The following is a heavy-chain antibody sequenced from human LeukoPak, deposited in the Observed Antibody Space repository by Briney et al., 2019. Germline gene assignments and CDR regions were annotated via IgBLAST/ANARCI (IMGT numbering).Heavy chain of an antibody. J-gene: IGHJ4*02. CDR2: ISGSGGST. V-gene: IGHV3-23*01. D-gene: IGHD1-26*01. CDR3: AKDLYSGSYITESPIDY. CDR1: GFTFSSYA. Sequence: GGSLRLSCAASGFTFSSYAMSWVRQAPGKGLEWVSAISGSGGSTYYADSVKGRFTISRDNPKNTLYLQMNSLRAEDTAVYYCAKDLYSGSYITESPIDYWGQGTLVTVSS.